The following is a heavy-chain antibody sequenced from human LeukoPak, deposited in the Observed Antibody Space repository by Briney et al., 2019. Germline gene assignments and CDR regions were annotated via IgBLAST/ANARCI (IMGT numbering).Heavy chain of an antibody. D-gene: IGHD5-24*01. CDR3: AKARAIRPTDAFDI. CDR2: IRYDGSNK. J-gene: IGHJ3*02. CDR1: GFTFRSYG. Sequence: GGSLRLSCAASGFTFRSYGMHWVRQAPGKGLEWVAFIRYDGSNKYYADSVKGRFTISRDNSKNTLYLQMNSLRAEDTAVYYCAKARAIRPTDAFDIWGQGTMVTVSS. V-gene: IGHV3-30*02.